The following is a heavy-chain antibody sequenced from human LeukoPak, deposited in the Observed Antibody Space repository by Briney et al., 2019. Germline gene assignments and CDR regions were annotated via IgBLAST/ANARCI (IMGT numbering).Heavy chain of an antibody. CDR3: AREYDSGRSGWYDQIYYFDY. V-gene: IGHV4-4*07. J-gene: IGHJ4*02. D-gene: IGHD6-19*01. CDR1: GGSISSYY. CDR2: IYTSGTT. Sequence: ASETLSLTCTVSGGSISSYYWSWIRQPAGKGLEWIGRIYTSGTTNYNPSLKSRVTMSVDTSKNQFSLKLSSVTAADTAVYYCAREYDSGRSGWYDQIYYFDYWGQGTLVTVSS.